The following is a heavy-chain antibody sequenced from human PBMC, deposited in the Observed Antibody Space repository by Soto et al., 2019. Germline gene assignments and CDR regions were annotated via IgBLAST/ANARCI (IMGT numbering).Heavy chain of an antibody. Sequence: ESGGGVVQPGRSLRLSCAASGFTFSSYAMHWVRQAPGKGLEWVAIISYDGRNKYYVDSVKGRFTISRDNSKNTLFLQMNSLRAEDTALYYCAKSSMVATFDYWGQGTLVTVSS. D-gene: IGHD5-12*01. V-gene: IGHV3-30*18. CDR2: ISYDGRNK. CDR1: GFTFSSYA. J-gene: IGHJ4*02. CDR3: AKSSMVATFDY.